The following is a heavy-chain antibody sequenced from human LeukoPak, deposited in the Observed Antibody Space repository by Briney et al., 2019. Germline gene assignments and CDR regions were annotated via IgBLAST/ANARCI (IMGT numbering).Heavy chain of an antibody. Sequence: GGSLRLSCAASGFTFSSYEMNWVRQAPGKGLEWVSYISSASSTIYYADSVKGRFTVSRDNAKRSVYLHMNSLRAEDTAMYYCASGESSYCSGGCYFGSWGQGTLVTISS. CDR2: ISSASSTI. J-gene: IGHJ5*01. V-gene: IGHV3-48*03. D-gene: IGHD2-21*02. CDR1: GFTFSSYE. CDR3: ASGESSYCSGGCYFGS.